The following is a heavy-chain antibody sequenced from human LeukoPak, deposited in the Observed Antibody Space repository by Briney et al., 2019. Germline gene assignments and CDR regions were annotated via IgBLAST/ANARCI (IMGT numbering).Heavy chain of an antibody. V-gene: IGHV4-34*01. D-gene: IGHD2-2*01. CDR3: ARGVVVVPAAPMAYYFDY. CDR1: GGSFSGYY. J-gene: IGHJ4*01. Sequence: SETLSLTCAVYGGSFSGYYWSWIRQPPGKGLEWIGEINHSGSTNYNPSLKSRVTISVDTSENQFSLKLSSVTAADTAVYYCARGVVVVPAAPMAYYFDYWGQGTLVTVSS. CDR2: INHSGST.